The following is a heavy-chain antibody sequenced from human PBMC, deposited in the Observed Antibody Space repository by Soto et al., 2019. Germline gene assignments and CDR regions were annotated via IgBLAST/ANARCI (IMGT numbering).Heavy chain of an antibody. D-gene: IGHD3-22*01. CDR3: AKDSLWGRSGYYYGVFGY. J-gene: IGHJ4*02. CDR1: GFTFTSYG. CDR2: ISYDGSNK. Sequence: PWGSLRLPCAASGFTFTSYGIHWVRQAPGKGLEWVAVISYDGSNKYYADSVKGRFTISRDNSKKTLYLQMNSLRAEDTAVYYFAKDSLWGRSGYYYGVFGYWGQGTLVTVSS. V-gene: IGHV3-30*18.